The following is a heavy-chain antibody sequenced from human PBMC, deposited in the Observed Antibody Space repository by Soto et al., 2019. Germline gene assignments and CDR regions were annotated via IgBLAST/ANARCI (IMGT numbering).Heavy chain of an antibody. V-gene: IGHV1-18*01. CDR2: ISAYNGNT. CDR1: GYTFTSYG. CDR3: ARDRYCSSTSCASLSLYGMDV. D-gene: IGHD2-2*01. J-gene: IGHJ6*02. Sequence: QVQLVQSGAEVKKPGASVKVSCKASGYTFTSYGISWVRQAPGQGLEWMGWISAYNGNTNYAQKLQGRVTMTTDTSTSTAYMELRSLRSDDTAVYYCARDRYCSSTSCASLSLYGMDVWGQGTTVTVSS.